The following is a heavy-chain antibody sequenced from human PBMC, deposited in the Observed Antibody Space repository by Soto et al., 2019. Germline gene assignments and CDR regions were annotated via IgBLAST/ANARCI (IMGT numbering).Heavy chain of an antibody. V-gene: IGHV4-31*03. CDR3: AAGYSYGYYYGMDV. D-gene: IGHD5-18*01. CDR2: IYYSGST. Sequence: QVQLQESGPGLVKPSQTLSLTCTVSGGSISSGGYYWSWIRQHPGKGLEWIGYIYYSGSTYYNPSQKTRITKSVDKSRTQSPLKRSSVTAADTAVYYCAAGYSYGYYYGMDVWGQGTTVTDSS. J-gene: IGHJ6*02. CDR1: GGSISSGGYY.